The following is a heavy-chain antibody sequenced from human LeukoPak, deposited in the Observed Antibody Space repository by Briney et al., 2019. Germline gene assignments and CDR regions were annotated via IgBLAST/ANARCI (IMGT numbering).Heavy chain of an antibody. J-gene: IGHJ4*02. CDR1: GVTSSSYA. V-gene: IGHV3-30-3*01. CDR2: ISYDGSNK. Sequence: GGSLRLSCAASGVTSSSYAMHWVRQAPGKGLEWVAVISYDGSNKYYADSVKGRFTISRDNSKSTLYLQMNSLRAEDTAVYYCARDKQWLGQIDYWGQGTLVTVSS. CDR3: ARDKQWLGQIDY. D-gene: IGHD6-19*01.